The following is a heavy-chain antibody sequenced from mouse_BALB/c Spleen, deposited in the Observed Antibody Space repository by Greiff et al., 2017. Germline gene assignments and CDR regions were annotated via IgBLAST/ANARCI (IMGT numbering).Heavy chain of an antibody. CDR3: TRGLYDDYYEDIGAMDY. V-gene: IGHV1S22*01. CDR1: GYTFTSYW. CDR2: IYPGSGST. Sequence: LQQPGSELVRPGASVKLSCKASGYTFTSYWMHWVKQRPGQGLEWIGNIYPGSGSTNYDEKFMSKATLTVDTSSSTAYMQLSSLTSEDSAVYYCTRGLYDDYYEDIGAMDYWGQGTSVTVSA. D-gene: IGHD2-3*01. J-gene: IGHJ4*01.